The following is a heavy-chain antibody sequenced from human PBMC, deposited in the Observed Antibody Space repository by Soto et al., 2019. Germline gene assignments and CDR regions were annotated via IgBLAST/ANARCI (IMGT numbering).Heavy chain of an antibody. J-gene: IGHJ4*02. Sequence: VHLLESGGGLVQPGGSQKLSCATSGVGFSNYGMSWVRQAPGKGLEWVSGISASGDSTYYADPVKGRFTISGDNSKRTLYLQMNSLRAEDTAIYYCATDPRGPDYWGQGTQVTVS. CDR1: GVGFSNYG. CDR3: ATDPRGPDY. CDR2: ISASGDST. V-gene: IGHV3-23*01.